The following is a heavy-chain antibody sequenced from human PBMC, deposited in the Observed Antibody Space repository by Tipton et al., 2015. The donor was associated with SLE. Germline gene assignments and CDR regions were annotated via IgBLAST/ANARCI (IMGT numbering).Heavy chain of an antibody. V-gene: IGHV4-59*08. CDR3: ASGGYGSGSHYLGGWFDP. D-gene: IGHD3-10*01. CDR1: GGSISSHY. Sequence: TLSLTCTVSGGSISSHYWSWIRQPPGKGLEWIGYIYYSGSTNYNPPLKSRVTISVDTSKNQFSLKLSSVTAADTAVYYCASGGYGSGSHYLGGWFDPWGRGTLVTVSS. J-gene: IGHJ5*02. CDR2: IYYSGST.